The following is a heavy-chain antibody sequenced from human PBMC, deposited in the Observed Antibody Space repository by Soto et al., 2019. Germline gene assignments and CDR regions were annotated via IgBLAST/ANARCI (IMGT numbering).Heavy chain of an antibody. J-gene: IGHJ4*02. CDR1: GYTFTSYG. Sequence: ASVKVSCKASGYTFTSYGISWVRQAPGQGLEWMEWISAYNGNTNYAQKLQGRVTMTTDTSTSTAYMELRSLRSDDTAVYYCARDLRTLLKYYYDSSGNDYWGQGTLVTVSS. CDR3: ARDLRTLLKYYYDSSGNDY. D-gene: IGHD3-22*01. V-gene: IGHV1-18*01. CDR2: ISAYNGNT.